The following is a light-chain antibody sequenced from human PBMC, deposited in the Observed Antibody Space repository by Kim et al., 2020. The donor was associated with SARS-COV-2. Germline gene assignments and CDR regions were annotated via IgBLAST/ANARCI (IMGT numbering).Light chain of an antibody. CDR1: SNDVGLQG. V-gene: IGLV10-54*01. CDR3: SAWDSSLSSWV. J-gene: IGLJ3*02. CDR2: RET. Sequence: QTAPVTCDGTSNDVGLQGAAWRQRHQGHPPKLLSYRETNRPSGSSERLSAARSGSTASLTITGLQPEDEADYYCSAWDSSLSSWVFGGGTQLTVL.